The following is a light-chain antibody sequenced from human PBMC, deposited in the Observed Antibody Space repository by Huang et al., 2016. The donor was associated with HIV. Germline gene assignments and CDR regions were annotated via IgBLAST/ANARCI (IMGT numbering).Light chain of an antibody. J-gene: IGKJ1*01. Sequence: IQLTQSPFSLSASVGDRVTITCRASEGISSYLAWYQQKSGKAPKFLIYAASTLQSGVPSRFSGSGSGTDFTLTISSLQPEDFATYYCQQLNDYPWTFGQGTKVEIK. V-gene: IGKV1-9*01. CDR2: AAS. CDR1: EGISSY. CDR3: QQLNDYPWT.